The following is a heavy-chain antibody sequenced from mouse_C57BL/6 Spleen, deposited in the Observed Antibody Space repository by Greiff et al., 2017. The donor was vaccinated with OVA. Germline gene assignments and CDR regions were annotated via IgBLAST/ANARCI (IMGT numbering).Heavy chain of an antibody. CDR3: ARGGYDAFAY. J-gene: IGHJ3*01. CDR1: GYTFTSYW. D-gene: IGHD2-2*01. V-gene: IGHV1-69*01. Sequence: VQLQQPGAELVMPGASVKLSCKASGYTFTSYWMHWVKQRPGQGLEWIGEIDPSDSYTNYNQKFKGKSTLTVYKSSSTAYMQLSSLTSEDSAVYYCARGGYDAFAYWGQGTLVTVSA. CDR2: IDPSDSYT.